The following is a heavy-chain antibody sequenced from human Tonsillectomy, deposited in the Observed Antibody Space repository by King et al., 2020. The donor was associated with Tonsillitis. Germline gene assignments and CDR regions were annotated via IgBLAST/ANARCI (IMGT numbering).Heavy chain of an antibody. J-gene: IGHJ4*02. D-gene: IGHD3-3*01. CDR1: GFTFSSYG. CDR3: ARDSNYDFWSGPDY. Sequence: HVQLVESGGGVVQPGRSLRLSCAASGFTFSSYGMHWVRQAPGKGLEWVAVIWYDGSNKYYADSVKGRFTISRDNSKNTLYLQMNSLRAEDTAVYYCARDSNYDFWSGPDYWGQGTLVTVSS. CDR2: IWYDGSNK. V-gene: IGHV3-33*08.